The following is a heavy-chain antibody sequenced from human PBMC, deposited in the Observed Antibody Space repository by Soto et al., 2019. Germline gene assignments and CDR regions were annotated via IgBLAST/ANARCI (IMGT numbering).Heavy chain of an antibody. J-gene: IGHJ4*02. Sequence: QVQLQQWGAGLLKPSETLSLTCAVYGGSFSGYYWSWIHQPPGKGLEWIGEINHSGSTNYNPSLKSRVTISVDTSKNQFSLKLSSVTAADTAVYYCARADSSSSSVYWGQGTLVTVSS. CDR2: INHSGST. CDR1: GGSFSGYY. D-gene: IGHD6-6*01. V-gene: IGHV4-34*01. CDR3: ARADSSSSSVY.